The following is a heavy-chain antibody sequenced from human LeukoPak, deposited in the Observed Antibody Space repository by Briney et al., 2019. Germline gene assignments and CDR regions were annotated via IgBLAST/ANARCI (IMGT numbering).Heavy chain of an antibody. V-gene: IGHV1-69*13. CDR1: GGTFSSYA. Sequence: ASVKVSCKASGGTFSSYAISWVRQAPGQGLEWMGGIIPIFGTANYAQKFQGRVTITADESTSTAYMELSSLRSEDTAVYYCARYDGDRPLNKYYMDVWGTGTTVTISS. CDR2: IIPIFGTA. D-gene: IGHD4-17*01. J-gene: IGHJ6*03. CDR3: ARYDGDRPLNKYYMDV.